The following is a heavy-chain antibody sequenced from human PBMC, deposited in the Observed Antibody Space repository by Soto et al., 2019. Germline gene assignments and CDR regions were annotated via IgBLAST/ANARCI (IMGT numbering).Heavy chain of an antibody. J-gene: IGHJ6*02. CDR3: AKDRPSGGYYGSGAPLAYYYGMDV. V-gene: IGHV3-23*01. CDR2: ISGSGGST. Sequence: EVQLLEAGGGLVQPGGSLRLSCAASGFTFSSYAMSWVRQAPGKGLEWVSAISGSGGSTYYADSVKGRFTISRDNSKNSLYLQMNSLRAEDTAVYYCAKDRPSGGYYGSGAPLAYYYGMDVWGQGTTVTVSS. D-gene: IGHD3-10*01. CDR1: GFTFSSYA.